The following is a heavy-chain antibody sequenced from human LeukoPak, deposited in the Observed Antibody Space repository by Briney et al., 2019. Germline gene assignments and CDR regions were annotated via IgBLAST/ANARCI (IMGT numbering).Heavy chain of an antibody. CDR3: ARISYRSGTWGLPTAFDI. Sequence: SETLSLTCTVSGGSITSSSYFWGWIRQPPGKGLEWIGSIYYSGSTYYNPSLSSRLTISVDTSKNQLSLNLSSASAADTALYYCARISYRSGTWGLPTAFDIWGQGTMVTVSS. D-gene: IGHD3-10*01. J-gene: IGHJ3*02. CDR1: GGSITSSSYF. CDR2: IYYSGST. V-gene: IGHV4-39*07.